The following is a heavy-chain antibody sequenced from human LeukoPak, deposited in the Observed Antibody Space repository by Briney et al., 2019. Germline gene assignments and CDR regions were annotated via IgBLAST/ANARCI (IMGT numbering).Heavy chain of an antibody. V-gene: IGHV4-39*01. CDR1: NDSISSSSYY. Sequence: PSETLSLTCTVSNDSISSSSYYWGWIRQPPGKGLEWIGSIYYSGSTYYNPSLKSRVTISVDTSKNQFSLKLSSVTAADTAVYYCARVVGATTGPFDYWGQGTLVTVSS. J-gene: IGHJ4*02. D-gene: IGHD1-26*01. CDR3: ARVVGATTGPFDY. CDR2: IYYSGST.